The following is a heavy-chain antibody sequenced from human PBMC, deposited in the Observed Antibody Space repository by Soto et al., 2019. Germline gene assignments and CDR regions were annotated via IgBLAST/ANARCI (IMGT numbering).Heavy chain of an antibody. D-gene: IGHD3-3*02. CDR3: TKDLGSAFGDYGMDV. V-gene: IGHV3-9*01. J-gene: IGHJ6*02. CDR2: LSWNSGRI. CDR1: GFTFDDYA. Sequence: GLSLRLSWAASGFTFDDYAMHWVRQAPGRGLEWVSGLSWNSGRIGCADSVKGRCTISRDKDTNSMYMQMNSPRAEDTAFYYCTKDLGSAFGDYGMDVWGQGTTVTVS.